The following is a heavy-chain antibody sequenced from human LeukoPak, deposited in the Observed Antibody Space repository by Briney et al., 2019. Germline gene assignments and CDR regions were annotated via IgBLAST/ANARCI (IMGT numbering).Heavy chain of an antibody. CDR3: ARMYSRGIYYFDY. CDR1: GGTFSSYA. CDR2: IIPIFGTA. Sequence: ASVKVSCKASGGTFSSYAISWVRQAPGQGLEWMGGIIPIFGTANYAQKFQGRVTITADRSTSTAYMELSSLRSEDTAVYYCARMYSRGIYYFDYWGQGTLVTVSS. V-gene: IGHV1-69*06. D-gene: IGHD6-13*01. J-gene: IGHJ4*02.